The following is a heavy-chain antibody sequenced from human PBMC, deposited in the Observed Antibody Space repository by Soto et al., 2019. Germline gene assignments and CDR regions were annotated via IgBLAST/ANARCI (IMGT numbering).Heavy chain of an antibody. CDR1: GFTVSTKY. J-gene: IGHJ5*02. Sequence: GGSLRLSCAASGFTVSTKYMNWVRQAPGRGLEWVSVIYPGGNTYYTDSVKGRFTISRDGSRNTMFLQMNSLRAEDTALYYCAGETYYYGSGNYGWFDPWGQGTLVTVSS. CDR3: AGETYYYGSGNYGWFDP. D-gene: IGHD3-10*01. V-gene: IGHV3-53*01. CDR2: IYPGGNT.